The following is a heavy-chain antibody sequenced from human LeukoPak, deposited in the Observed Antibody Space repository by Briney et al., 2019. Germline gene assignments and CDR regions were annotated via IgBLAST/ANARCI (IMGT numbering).Heavy chain of an antibody. CDR1: GFTFSAYA. CDR3: ARDPNGDYIGAFDM. CDR2: IRGGGGSA. V-gene: IGHV3-23*01. D-gene: IGHD4-17*01. Sequence: GGCLRLSCTASGFTFSAYAMMWVRQAPGKGPECVSAIRGGGGSAFYADSVKGRFTISRDNSKYTLFLQMNSLRAEDTAVYYCARDPNGDYIGAFDMWGPGTMVTVSS. J-gene: IGHJ3*02.